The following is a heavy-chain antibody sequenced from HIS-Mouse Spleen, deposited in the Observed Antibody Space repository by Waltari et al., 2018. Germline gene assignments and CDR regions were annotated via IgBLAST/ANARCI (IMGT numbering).Heavy chain of an antibody. CDR1: GYTLTELS. D-gene: IGHD3-10*01. CDR3: ATGVRGFGEFLF. V-gene: IGHV1-24*01. CDR2: FDPEDCET. J-gene: IGHJ4*02. Sequence: QVQLVQSGAEVKKPGASVKVSCKVSGYTLTELSMHGVRQAPGKGLEWMGGFDPEDCETIYAQKFQGSVTMTEDTSTDTAYMELSSLGSEDTAVYYCATGVRGFGEFLFWGQGTLVTVSS.